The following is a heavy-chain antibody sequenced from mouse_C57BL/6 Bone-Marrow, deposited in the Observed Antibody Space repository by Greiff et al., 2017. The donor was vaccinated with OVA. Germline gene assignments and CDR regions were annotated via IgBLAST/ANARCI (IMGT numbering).Heavy chain of an antibody. V-gene: IGHV1-19*01. CDR1: GYTFTDYY. J-gene: IGHJ2*01. CDR2: INPYNGGT. CDR3: ARSVWLLQGY. Sequence: DVKLQESGPVLVKPGASVKMSCKASGYTFTDYYMNWVKQSHGKSLEWIGVINPYNGGTSYNQKFKGKATLTVDKSSSTAYLELNSLTSEDSAVYYCARSVWLLQGYWGQGTTLTVSS. D-gene: IGHD2-3*01.